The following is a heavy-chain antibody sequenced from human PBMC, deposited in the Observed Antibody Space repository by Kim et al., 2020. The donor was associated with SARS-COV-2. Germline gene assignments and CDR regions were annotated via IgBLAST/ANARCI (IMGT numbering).Heavy chain of an antibody. CDR1: GFTFSSYG. CDR2: ISYDGSNK. V-gene: IGHV3-33*05. D-gene: IGHD3-9*01. CDR3: ARGLLRYFDWFDY. J-gene: IGHJ4*02. Sequence: GGSLRLSCAASGFTFSSYGMHWVRQAPGKGLEWVAVISYDGSNKYYADSVKGRFTISRDNSKNTLYLQMNSLRAEDTAVYYCARGLLRYFDWFDYWAREPWSPSPQ.